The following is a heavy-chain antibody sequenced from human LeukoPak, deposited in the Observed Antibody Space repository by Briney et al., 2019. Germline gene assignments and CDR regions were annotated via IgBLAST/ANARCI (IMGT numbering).Heavy chain of an antibody. CDR3: VRHNYGYAY. J-gene: IGHJ4*02. CDR2: SHNDGNSV. V-gene: IGHV3-74*01. D-gene: IGHD3-10*01. CDR1: GFTFNRYW. Sequence: GGSLRLSCAASGFTFNRYWMHWVRQVPGKGVVWVSHSHNDGNSVSYADSVKGRFTVSRDNAKNTLYLQMNRLRAEDTAVYYCVRHNYGYAYWGQGTLVTVSS.